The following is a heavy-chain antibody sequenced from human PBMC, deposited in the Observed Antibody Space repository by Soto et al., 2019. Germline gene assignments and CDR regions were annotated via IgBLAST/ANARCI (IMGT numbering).Heavy chain of an antibody. V-gene: IGHV2-5*02. Sequence: QITLKESGPTLVKPTQTLTLTCSFSGFSLSTRGMAVGWIRQSPGKALEWLGLLYWDDDKHYNPSLKTRLTITKDTSKTQVVLTVTNVDPVDKATYFRVHRGSYGHPDYWGQGILVTVSS. J-gene: IGHJ4*02. CDR3: VHRGSYGHPDY. CDR2: LYWDDDK. CDR1: GFSLSTRGMA. D-gene: IGHD2-21*01.